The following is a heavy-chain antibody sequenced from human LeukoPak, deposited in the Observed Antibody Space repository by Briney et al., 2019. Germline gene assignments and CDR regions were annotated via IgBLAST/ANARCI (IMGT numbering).Heavy chain of an antibody. D-gene: IGHD5-12*01. J-gene: IGHJ4*02. CDR1: GFTFSSYE. CDR3: ARDLGYSGYDSYFDY. V-gene: IGHV3-48*03. CDR2: ISSSGSTI. Sequence: GGSLRFSCAASGFTFSSYEMNWVRQAPGKGLEWVSYISSSGSTIYYADSVKGRFTISRDNAKNSLYLQMNSLRAEDTAVYYCARDLGYSGYDSYFDYWGQGTLVTVSS.